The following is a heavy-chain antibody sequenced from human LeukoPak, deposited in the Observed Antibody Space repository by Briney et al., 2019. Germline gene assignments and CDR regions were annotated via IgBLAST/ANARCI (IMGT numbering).Heavy chain of an antibody. V-gene: IGHV3-13*01. CDR1: GFTFSSYD. D-gene: IGHD3-9*01. CDR3: ARALGTYYDILTGPYYMDV. CDR2: IGTAGDT. Sequence: GGSLRLSCAASGFTFSSYDMHWVRQATGKGLEWVSAIGTAGDTYYPGSVKGRFTISRENAKNSLYLQMNSLRAGDTAVYYCARALGTYYDILTGPYYMDVWGKGTTVTVSS. J-gene: IGHJ6*03.